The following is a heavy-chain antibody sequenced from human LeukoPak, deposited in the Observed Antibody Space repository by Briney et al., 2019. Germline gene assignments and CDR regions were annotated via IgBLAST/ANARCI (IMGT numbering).Heavy chain of an antibody. D-gene: IGHD2-15*01. CDR2: TYYSGST. J-gene: IGHJ4*02. V-gene: IGHV4-31*11. Sequence: PSETLSLTCAGDGGSFSGYYWSWIRQHPGRGLGWIGYTYYSGSTYYNPSLKSRVTISVDTSKNQFSLKLSSVTAADTAVYYCASPSRGLLGKLDYWGQGTLVTVSS. CDR1: GGSFSGYY. CDR3: ASPSRGLLGKLDY.